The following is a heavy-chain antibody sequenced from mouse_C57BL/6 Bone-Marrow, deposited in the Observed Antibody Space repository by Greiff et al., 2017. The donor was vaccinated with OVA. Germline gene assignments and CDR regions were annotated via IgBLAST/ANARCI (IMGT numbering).Heavy chain of an antibody. D-gene: IGHD1-1*01. V-gene: IGHV1-50*01. CDR1: GYTFTSYW. Sequence: VQLQQSGAELVKPGASVKLSCKASGYTFTSYWMQWVKQRPGQGLEWIGEIDPSDSYTNYNQKFKGKATLTVDTSSSTAYMQLSSLTSEDSAVYYCARYGISYGSSHWYFDAWGTGTTVTVSS. CDR2: IDPSDSYT. J-gene: IGHJ1*03. CDR3: ARYGISYGSSHWYFDA.